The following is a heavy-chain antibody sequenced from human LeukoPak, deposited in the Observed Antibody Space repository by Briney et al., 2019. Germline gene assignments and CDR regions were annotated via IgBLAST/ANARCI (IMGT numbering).Heavy chain of an antibody. J-gene: IGHJ4*02. D-gene: IGHD6-19*01. CDR2: ISSSSSTI. CDR1: GFTFSSYV. V-gene: IGHV3-48*02. CDR3: ARGMYSSGCYYFDY. Sequence: GGSLRLSCAASGFTFSSYVMNWVRQAPGKGLEWVSYISSSSSTIYYADSVKGRFTISRDNGKNSLYLQMNSLRDEDTAVYYCARGMYSSGCYYFDYWGQGTLVTVSS.